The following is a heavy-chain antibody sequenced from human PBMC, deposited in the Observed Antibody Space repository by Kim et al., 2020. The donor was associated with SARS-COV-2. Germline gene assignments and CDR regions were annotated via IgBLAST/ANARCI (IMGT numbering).Heavy chain of an antibody. V-gene: IGHV3-30*07. Sequence: ADSVKGRFTISRDNSKNTLYLQMNSLRAEDTAVYYCARDYYDSSGYKDYWGQGTLVTVSS. CDR3: ARDYYDSSGYKDY. D-gene: IGHD3-22*01. J-gene: IGHJ4*02.